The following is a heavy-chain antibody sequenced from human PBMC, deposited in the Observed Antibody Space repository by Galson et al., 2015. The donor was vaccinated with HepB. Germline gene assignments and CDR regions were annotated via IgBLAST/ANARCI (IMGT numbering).Heavy chain of an antibody. V-gene: IGHV3-33*01. J-gene: IGHJ6*03. CDR1: GFTVSNYG. CDR2: IWRDGSDK. CDR3: ARGSMDYSTSHRPSYFYYMDV. D-gene: IGHD6-6*01. Sequence: SLRLSCAASGFTVSNYGMHWVRQAPGKGLEWVAVIWRDGSDKYYADSEKGRFTISRDNSENTLFLQVNGLRAEDTAVYYCARGSMDYSTSHRPSYFYYMDVWGKGAAVTVSS.